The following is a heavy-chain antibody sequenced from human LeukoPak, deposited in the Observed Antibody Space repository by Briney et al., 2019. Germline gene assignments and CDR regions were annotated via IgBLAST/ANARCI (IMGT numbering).Heavy chain of an antibody. J-gene: IGHJ4*02. CDR2: IHPNNGDT. V-gene: IGHV1-2*02. D-gene: IGHD3-10*01. CDR3: ARDGPAQMVDLDY. CDR1: GYTFSGTGWY. Sequence: ASVKVSCKASGYTFSGTGWYLYWLRQAPGQGLKCIGWIHPNNGDTAYAQKFEGRVAMTRDTSISTAYMELRRLRPDDTAVYFCARDGPAQMVDLDYWGQGTLVTVSS.